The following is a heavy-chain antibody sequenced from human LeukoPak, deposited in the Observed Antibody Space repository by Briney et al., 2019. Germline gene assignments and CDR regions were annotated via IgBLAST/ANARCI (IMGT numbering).Heavy chain of an antibody. CDR3: ARRASLPQLGVDGCDP. V-gene: IGHV5-51*01. CDR2: IHPSSSAT. CDR1: GSGFDNYW. Sequence: GESLRISFRVSGSGFDNYWSGWVRHMSGEGLRWVAIIHPSSSATHYSPSFQGRASISADKAITTAYLQWNSLRTSDTAIYFCARRASLPQLGVDGCDPGGQGT. D-gene: IGHD2-8*01. J-gene: IGHJ5*02.